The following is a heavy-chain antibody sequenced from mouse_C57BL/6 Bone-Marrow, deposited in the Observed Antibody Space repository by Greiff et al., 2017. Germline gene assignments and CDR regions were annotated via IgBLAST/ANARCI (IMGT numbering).Heavy chain of an antibody. J-gene: IGHJ1*03. D-gene: IGHD1-1*01. V-gene: IGHV1-81*01. CDR2: IYPRSGNT. CDR1: GYTFTSYG. Sequence: VQLQQSGAELARPGASVKLSCTASGYTFTSYGISWVQQRTGQGLEWIGEIYPRSGNTYYNEKFKGKATLTADKSSSTAYMELRRLTSDDSAVDICARRSSTLYWYIDVWGTGTTVTVSS. CDR3: ARRSSTLYWYIDV.